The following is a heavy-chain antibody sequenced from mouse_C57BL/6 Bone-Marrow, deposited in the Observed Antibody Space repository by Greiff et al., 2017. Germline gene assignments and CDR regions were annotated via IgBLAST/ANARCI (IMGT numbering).Heavy chain of an antibody. CDR2: ISDGGSYT. D-gene: IGHD2-14*01. V-gene: IGHV5-4*01. CDR3: ARDEAVRRDFDV. CDR1: GFTFSSYA. J-gene: IGHJ1*03. Sequence: EVHLVESGGGLVKPGGSLKLSCAASGFTFSSYAMSWVRQTPEKRLEWVATISDGGSYTYYPDNVKGRFTISRDNAKNNLYLQMSHLKSEDTAMYYCARDEAVRRDFDVWGTGTTVTVSS.